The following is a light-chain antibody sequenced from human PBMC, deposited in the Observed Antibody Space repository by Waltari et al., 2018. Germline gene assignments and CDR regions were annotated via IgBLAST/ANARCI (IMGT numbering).Light chain of an antibody. V-gene: IGKV1-39*01. CDR2: AAT. J-gene: IGKJ4*01. CDR3: QHRDAIPIT. CDR1: QSSSNP. Sequence: DIQMTQSPSSLSASVGDRVTITCRASQSSSNPLNWYQQKPGKVPKLLIYAATTLQRGVPSRFSGSGSGTDFTLTVSSLQPEDFATYFCQHRDAIPITFGGGTKVEIK.